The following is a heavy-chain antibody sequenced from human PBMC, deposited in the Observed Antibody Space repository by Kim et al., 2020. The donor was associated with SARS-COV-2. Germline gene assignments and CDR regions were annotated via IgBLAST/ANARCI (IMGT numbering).Heavy chain of an antibody. CDR2: LSGSGGYA. Sequence: GGSLRLSCVASGFTFNIYAMSWVRQAPGQGLEWVSGLSGSGGYAHYADSVKGRFTIARDNSKNTLYLQMNSLRAEDTAVYHCVKDRSREVSEAGKGFFWGQGTLVIVSS. CDR3: VKDRSREVSEAGKGFF. CDR1: GFTFNIYA. V-gene: IGHV3-23*01. J-gene: IGHJ1*01. D-gene: IGHD6-19*01.